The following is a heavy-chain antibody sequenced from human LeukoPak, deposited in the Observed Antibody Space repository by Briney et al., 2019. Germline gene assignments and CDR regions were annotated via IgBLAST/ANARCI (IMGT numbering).Heavy chain of an antibody. J-gene: IGHJ4*02. CDR3: ATGNYYDSRGYYTFGH. CDR1: GFNFSNYA. CDR2: INGDGSTT. D-gene: IGHD3-22*01. V-gene: IGHV3-74*01. Sequence: GGSLRLSCAASGFNFSNYAISWVRQAPGMGLEWVSRINGDGSTTSYADSVKGGFTISRDNAKNTLYLQMSSLRAEDTAVYYCATGNYYDSRGYYTFGHWGQGTLVTVSS.